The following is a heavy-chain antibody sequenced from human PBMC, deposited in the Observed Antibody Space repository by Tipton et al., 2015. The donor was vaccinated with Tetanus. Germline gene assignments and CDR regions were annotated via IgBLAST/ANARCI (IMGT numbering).Heavy chain of an antibody. Sequence: SLRLSCTASGFAFDKYAMNWVRQAPGKGLEWVSGISGLGRTTDYADSVKGRFTISRDNSKNTLYLQMNSLRAEDTAVYYCAKEVTDITAAGIGAFDMWGQGTMVTVSS. D-gene: IGHD6-13*01. CDR2: ISGLGRTT. J-gene: IGHJ3*02. CDR1: GFAFDKYA. CDR3: AKEVTDITAAGIGAFDM. V-gene: IGHV3-23*01.